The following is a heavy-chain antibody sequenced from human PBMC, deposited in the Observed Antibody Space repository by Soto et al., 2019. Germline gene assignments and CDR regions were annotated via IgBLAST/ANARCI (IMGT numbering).Heavy chain of an antibody. V-gene: IGHV1-2*04. Sequence: ASVKVSCKASGYTFTDYYMHWVRQAPGQGLEWMGWINPNSGGTNYAQKFQGWVTMTRDTSISTAYMELSRLRSDDTAVYYCALSHDYGGNSNAFDIWGQGTMVTVSS. J-gene: IGHJ3*02. D-gene: IGHD4-17*01. CDR3: ALSHDYGGNSNAFDI. CDR2: INPNSGGT. CDR1: GYTFTDYY.